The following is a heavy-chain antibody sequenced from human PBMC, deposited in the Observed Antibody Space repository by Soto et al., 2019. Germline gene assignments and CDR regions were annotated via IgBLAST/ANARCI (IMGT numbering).Heavy chain of an antibody. D-gene: IGHD2-15*01. CDR3: AGCSGGSCYTRVGGMDV. V-gene: IGHV1-69*12. CDR1: GGTFSSYA. Sequence: QVQLVQSGAEVKKPGSSVKVSCKASGGTFSSYAISWVRQAPGQGLEWMGGIIPIFGTANYAQKFQGRVTITADESTSTADMELSSLGSEDAAVYYCAGCSGGSCYTRVGGMDVWGQGTTVTVSS. CDR2: IIPIFGTA. J-gene: IGHJ6*02.